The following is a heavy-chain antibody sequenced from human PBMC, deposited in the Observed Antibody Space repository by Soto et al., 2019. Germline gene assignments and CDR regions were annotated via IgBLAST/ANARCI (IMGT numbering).Heavy chain of an antibody. D-gene: IGHD3-9*01. V-gene: IGHV3-48*02. CDR2: ISSSSSTI. Sequence: SLRLSCAASGFTFRSYSMNWVRQAPGKGLEWVSYISSSSSTIYYADSVKGRFTISRDNAKNSLYLQMNSLRDEDTAVYYCARPYYDILTGYYHFDYWGQGTLVTVSS. CDR3: ARPYYDILTGYYHFDY. CDR1: GFTFRSYS. J-gene: IGHJ4*02.